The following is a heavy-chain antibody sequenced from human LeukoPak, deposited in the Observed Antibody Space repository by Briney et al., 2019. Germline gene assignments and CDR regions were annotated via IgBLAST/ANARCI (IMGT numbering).Heavy chain of an antibody. D-gene: IGHD1-14*01. CDR1: GYSISSGYY. CDR3: ARVPESQIDYYFDY. J-gene: IGHJ4*02. Sequence: SETLSLACTVSGYSISSGYYWSWIRQPPGKGLEWIGYIYYSGSTNYNPSLKSRVTISVDTSKNQFSLKLSSVTAADTAVYYCARVPESQIDYYFDYWGQGTLVTVSS. V-gene: IGHV4-61*01. CDR2: IYYSGST.